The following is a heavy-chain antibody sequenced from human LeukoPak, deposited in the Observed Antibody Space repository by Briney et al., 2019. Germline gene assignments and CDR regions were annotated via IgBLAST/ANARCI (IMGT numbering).Heavy chain of an antibody. CDR2: IPYDGSNK. CDR3: AKEGGEGGFDY. J-gene: IGHJ4*02. CDR1: GFTFSSYG. D-gene: IGHD2-21*01. V-gene: IGHV3-30*18. Sequence: PGGSLRLSCAASGFTFSSYGMHWVRQAPGKGLEWVAVIPYDGSNKYYADSVKGRFTISRDNSKNTLYLQMNSLRAEDTAVYYCAKEGGEGGFDYWGQGTLVTVSS.